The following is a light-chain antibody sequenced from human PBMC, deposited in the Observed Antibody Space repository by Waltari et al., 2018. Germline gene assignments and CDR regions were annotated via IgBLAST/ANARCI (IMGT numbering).Light chain of an antibody. CDR1: QSISSQ. Sequence: EIVTTQFPVTQSVSPGERATISCRASQSISSQIAWYQQKPGHPPRLLIYGSSTKASVIPARFSGGDSATEFTLTSSSLQSEDFAVYFCQQYHESPPITFGPGTKVDIK. CDR2: GSS. J-gene: IGKJ3*01. CDR3: QQYHESPPIT. V-gene: IGKV3-15*01.